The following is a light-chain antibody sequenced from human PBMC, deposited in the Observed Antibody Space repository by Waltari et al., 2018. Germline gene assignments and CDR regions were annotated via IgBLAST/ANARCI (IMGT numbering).Light chain of an antibody. J-gene: IGKJ4*01. CDR1: QSLLHSNGNPY. CDR3: MHALQTPLT. V-gene: IGKV2-28*01. CDR2: LGS. Sequence: DIVMTQSPLSLPVTPGEPASISCRSSQSLLHSNGNPYLDWYLQKPGQPPQVLIYLGSNRASGVPDRFRGSGSGTDFTLEISRVEAEDVGVYYCMHALQTPLTFGGGTKVEIK.